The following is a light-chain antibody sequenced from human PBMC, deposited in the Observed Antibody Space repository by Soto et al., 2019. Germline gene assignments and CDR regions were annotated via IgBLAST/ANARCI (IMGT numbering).Light chain of an antibody. CDR2: LAS. CDR1: QSLLHDNGNTY. V-gene: IGKV2-28*01. CDR3: MQALQIPLT. Sequence: EIVLTQSPLSLPVTPGEPASISCRSSQSLLHDNGNTYLDWYLQKPGQAPQLLIHLASNRASGVPDRFSGSGSGTDFTLKISRVEAEDVGLYYCMQALQIPLTFGGGTKVEIK. J-gene: IGKJ4*01.